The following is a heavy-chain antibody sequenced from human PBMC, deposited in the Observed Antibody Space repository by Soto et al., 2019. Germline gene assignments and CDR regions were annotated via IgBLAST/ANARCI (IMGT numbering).Heavy chain of an antibody. Sequence: SETLSLTCTVSGGSVSNSNYYWGWIRQSPRKGLEWIGSVYYRVRSYSKSSVKSRVTISVDTSKNQFSLNLNSVTASDTAVYFCVSQRTSVLTQAYFDYWGPGALVTVSS. CDR1: GGSVSNSNYY. CDR3: VSQRTSVLTQAYFDY. CDR2: VYYRVRS. J-gene: IGHJ4*02. V-gene: IGHV4-39*01. D-gene: IGHD2-8*01.